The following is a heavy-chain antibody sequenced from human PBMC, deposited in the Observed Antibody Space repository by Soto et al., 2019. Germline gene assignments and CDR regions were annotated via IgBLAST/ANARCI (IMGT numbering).Heavy chain of an antibody. CDR3: ARGRRDSSGYYWPEGAATRKYYFDY. CDR1: GGSISRGGYS. CDR2: IYHSGST. J-gene: IGHJ4*02. D-gene: IGHD3-22*01. V-gene: IGHV4-30-2*01. Sequence: LSLTCAVSGGSISRGGYSWSWIRQPPGKGLERIGYIYHSGSTYYNPSLKSRVPISVDRSKNQFSLKLSSVTAADTAVYYGARGRRDSSGYYWPEGAATRKYYFDYWSQGTLVTVSS.